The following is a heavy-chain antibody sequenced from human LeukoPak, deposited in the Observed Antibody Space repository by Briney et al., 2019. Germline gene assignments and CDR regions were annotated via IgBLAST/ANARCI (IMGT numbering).Heavy chain of an antibody. D-gene: IGHD5-24*01. V-gene: IGHV3-48*03. CDR2: ISSSGSSI. Sequence: PGGSLRLSCAASGFTFSSYEMNWVRQAPGKGLEWVSYISSSGSSIYYADSVKGRFTISRDNAKNSLYLQMNSLRAEDTALYYCAAINRGMATMFAFDIWGQGTMVTVSS. J-gene: IGHJ3*02. CDR1: GFTFSSYE. CDR3: AAINRGMATMFAFDI.